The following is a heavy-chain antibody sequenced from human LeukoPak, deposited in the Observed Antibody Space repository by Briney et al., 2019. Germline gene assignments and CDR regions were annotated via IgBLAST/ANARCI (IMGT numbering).Heavy chain of an antibody. CDR3: ARAGLLGDYYYYMGV. J-gene: IGHJ6*03. Sequence: SETLSLTCAVSGYSISSGHYWGWIRQPPGQGLAWIGNIYHSGSTYYNPALKSRVTIPVDTSNNHFSLKLSSVTAADTAVYYCARAGLLGDYYYYMGVWGKGTTVTVSS. CDR2: IYHSGST. CDR1: GYSISSGHY. V-gene: IGHV4-38-2*01. D-gene: IGHD2-21*02.